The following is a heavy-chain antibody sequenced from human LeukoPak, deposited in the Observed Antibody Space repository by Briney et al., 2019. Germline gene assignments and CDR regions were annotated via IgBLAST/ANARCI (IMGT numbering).Heavy chain of an antibody. CDR1: GFTFSNYA. J-gene: IGHJ5*02. V-gene: IGHV3-23*01. CDR2: ILASGSTT. Sequence: PGGSLRLSCAASGFTFSNYAMTWVRHAPGKGQQWVSAILASGSTTSYADSVKGRFTISRDNSANTLYLQMDSLRTEDTALYYCVMTRGAYATNAFDPWGQGALVTVSS. D-gene: IGHD2-2*01. CDR3: VMTRGAYATNAFDP.